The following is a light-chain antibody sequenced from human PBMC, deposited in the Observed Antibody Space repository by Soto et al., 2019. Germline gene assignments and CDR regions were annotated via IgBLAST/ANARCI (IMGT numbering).Light chain of an antibody. CDR3: QQYGSSPYT. CDR1: QSVSSSY. V-gene: IGKV3-20*01. Sequence: EIVLTQSPGTLSLSPGERATLSCRASQSVSSSYLAWYQQKPGQAPRLLIYGASSSATGIPDRFSGSGSGTDFTLTISRLEPADLAVYYCQQYGSSPYTFGQGTKLEIK. J-gene: IGKJ2*01. CDR2: GAS.